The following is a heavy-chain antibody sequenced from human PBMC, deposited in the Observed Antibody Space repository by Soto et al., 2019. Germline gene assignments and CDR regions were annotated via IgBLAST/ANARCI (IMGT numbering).Heavy chain of an antibody. J-gene: IGHJ6*02. V-gene: IGHV4-39*01. D-gene: IGHD1-26*01. CDR2: IYYSGST. CDR3: ARLPRLVGATWPYYYYYGMDV. CDR1: GGSISSSSYY. Sequence: SGTLSLTCTVSGGSISSSSYYWGWIRQPPGKGLEWIGSIYYSGSTYYNPSLKSRVTISVDTSKNQFSLKLSSVTAADTAVYYCARLPRLVGATWPYYYYYGMDVWGQGTTVTVSS.